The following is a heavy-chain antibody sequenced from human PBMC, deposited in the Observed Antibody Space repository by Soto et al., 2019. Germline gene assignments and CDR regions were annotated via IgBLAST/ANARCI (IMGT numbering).Heavy chain of an antibody. D-gene: IGHD3-3*01. J-gene: IGHJ4*02. CDR2: IDSDGSDT. CDR1: GFMFSSYW. V-gene: IGHV3-74*01. CDR3: AREFFYDY. Sequence: GGSLSLSCAASGFMFSSYWMHWVRQAPGKGPVWVSHIDSDGSDTTYADSVKGRFTIPRDNAKNSLYLQMNSLRDDDTAVYYCAREFFYDYWGQGTLVTVSS.